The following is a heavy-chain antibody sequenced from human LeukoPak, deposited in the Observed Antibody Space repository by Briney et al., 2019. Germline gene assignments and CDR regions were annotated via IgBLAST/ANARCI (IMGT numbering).Heavy chain of an antibody. CDR1: GASFSDYY. J-gene: IGHJ4*02. D-gene: IGHD2/OR15-2a*01. CDR2: INHSGVT. V-gene: IGHV4-34*01. CDR3: AKLSPRSG. Sequence: SETLSLTCAVSGASFSDYYWNWVRQSPGKGLEWIGEINHSGVTHYNPSLKSRVTMPADTSKNQFSLNLTSLTAADSAVYYCAKLSPRSGWGQGTLVTVSS.